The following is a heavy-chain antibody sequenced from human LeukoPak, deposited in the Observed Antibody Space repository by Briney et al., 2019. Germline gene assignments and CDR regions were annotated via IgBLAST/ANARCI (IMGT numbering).Heavy chain of an antibody. V-gene: IGHV4-39*01. CDR1: RGSLSSSSYY. J-gene: IGHJ6*03. CDR3: ARQISDYYYYYIDV. Sequence: SETLSLTCTVSRGSLSSSSYYWGWIRQSPGEGLEWIGTIYYSGTIYYNPSLESRVTISEDTSKNHFSLTLRSVTAADTAVYYCARQISDYYYYYIDVWGKGTTVTVSS. CDR2: IYYSGTI. D-gene: IGHD3-10*01.